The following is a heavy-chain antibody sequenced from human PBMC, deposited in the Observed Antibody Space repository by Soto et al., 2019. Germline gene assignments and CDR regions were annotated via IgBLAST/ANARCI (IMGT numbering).Heavy chain of an antibody. J-gene: IGHJ4*02. D-gene: IGHD6-19*01. CDR3: VRERRGLGIGFDH. CDR1: GFNVSDNY. V-gene: IGHV3-53*01. CDR2: FFTGGST. Sequence: AGGSLRLSCAAAGFNVSDNYMGWVRQAPGKGLEWVSSFFTGGSTDYADSVKGRFTISRDDSKNTVYLQKNSLRAEDTALYFCVRERRGLGIGFDHWGQGTLVTVSS.